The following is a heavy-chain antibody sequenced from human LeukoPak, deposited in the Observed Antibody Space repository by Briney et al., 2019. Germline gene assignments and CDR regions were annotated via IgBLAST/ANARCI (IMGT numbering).Heavy chain of an antibody. J-gene: IGHJ4*02. V-gene: IGHV3-23*01. CDR3: AKDRNYYGSGSYSHGY. D-gene: IGHD3-10*01. CDR1: GFTFSNYA. Sequence: GGSLRLSCAASGFTFSNYAMSWVRQPPGKGLEWVSLISGSGDTTYYADSVKGRFTISRDNSKNTLYLQMNSLRAEDTAVYYCAKDRNYYGSGSYSHGYWGQGTLVTVSS. CDR2: ISGSGDTT.